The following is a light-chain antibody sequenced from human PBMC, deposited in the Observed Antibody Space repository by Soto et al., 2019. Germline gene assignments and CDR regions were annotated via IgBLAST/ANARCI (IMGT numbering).Light chain of an antibody. CDR1: SSDVGGYNY. CDR3: SSYTSSSTLYVV. Sequence: QSALTQPASVSGSPGQSITISCTGTSSDVGGYNYVSWYQQHPGKAPKLMIYDVSNRPSGVSNRFSGSKSGNTASLTISCLQAEDEADYYCSSYTSSSTLYVVFGGGTKVTVL. J-gene: IGLJ2*01. V-gene: IGLV2-14*01. CDR2: DVS.